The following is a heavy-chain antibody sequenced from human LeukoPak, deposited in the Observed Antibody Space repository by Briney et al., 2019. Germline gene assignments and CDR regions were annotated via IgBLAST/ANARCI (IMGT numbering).Heavy chain of an antibody. Sequence: GESLKISCKGSGYSFTSCLVGWVRQMPGKGLEWMGIIYPGDSDTRYSPSFQGQVTISADKSISTAYLQWSSLKASDTAMYYCARHRGSYRYYFDYWGQGTLVTVSS. V-gene: IGHV5-51*01. D-gene: IGHD1-26*01. J-gene: IGHJ4*02. CDR2: IYPGDSDT. CDR3: ARHRGSYRYYFDY. CDR1: GYSFTSCL.